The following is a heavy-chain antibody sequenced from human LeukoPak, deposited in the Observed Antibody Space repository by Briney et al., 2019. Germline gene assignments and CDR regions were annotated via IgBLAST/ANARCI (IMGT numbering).Heavy chain of an antibody. V-gene: IGHV4-34*01. J-gene: IGHJ4*02. CDR2: INHTGST. Sequence: GSLRLSCAASGFTFSSYSMNWVRQAPGKGLEWIGEINHTGSTTYHPSLKSRVTISVDTSKNQFSLKLSSVTAADTAVYYCARQRAAIWGFDYWGQGTLVTVSS. CDR1: GFTFSSYS. CDR3: ARQRAAIWGFDY. D-gene: IGHD3-16*01.